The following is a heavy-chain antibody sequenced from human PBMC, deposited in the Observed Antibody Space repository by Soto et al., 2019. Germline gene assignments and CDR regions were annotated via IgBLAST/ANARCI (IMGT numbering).Heavy chain of an antibody. V-gene: IGHV3-48*02. CDR2: ISSSSSTI. CDR3: ARESAAINWFDP. J-gene: IGHJ5*02. Sequence: EVQLVESGGGLVQPGGSLRLSCSASGFTFGSYSKNWVRQAPGKGLEWVSYISSSSSTIYYADSVKGRFTISRDNAKNSLYLQMNSLRDEDTAVYYCARESAAINWFDPWGQGTLVTVSS. CDR1: GFTFGSYS. D-gene: IGHD2-2*01.